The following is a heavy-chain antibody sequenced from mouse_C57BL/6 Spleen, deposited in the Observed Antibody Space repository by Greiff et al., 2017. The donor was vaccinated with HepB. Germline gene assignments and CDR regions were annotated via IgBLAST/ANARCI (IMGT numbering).Heavy chain of an antibody. CDR1: GYTFTSYW. V-gene: IGHV1-52*01. Sequence: QVQLQQPGAELVRPGSSVKLSCKASGYTFTSYWMHWVKQRPIQGLEWIGNIDPSDSETHYNQKFKDKATLTVDKSSSTAYMQLSSLTSEDSAVYYCARSRGYDSYHYAMDYWGQGTSVTVSS. D-gene: IGHD2-3*01. CDR3: ARSRGYDSYHYAMDY. J-gene: IGHJ4*01. CDR2: IDPSDSET.